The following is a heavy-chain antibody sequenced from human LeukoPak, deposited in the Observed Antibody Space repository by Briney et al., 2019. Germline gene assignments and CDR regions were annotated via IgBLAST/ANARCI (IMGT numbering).Heavy chain of an antibody. CDR2: ISSSSSYI. V-gene: IGHV3-21*01. CDR3: ARDPGLLIYDY. D-gene: IGHD2-15*01. J-gene: IGHJ4*02. CDR1: GFTFSNYS. Sequence: PGGSLRLSCAASGFTFSNYSMNWVRQAPGKGLEWVSSISSSSSYIYYADSVKGRFTISRDNAKNSLYLQMNSLRAEDTAMYYCARDPGLLIYDYWGQGTLVTVSS.